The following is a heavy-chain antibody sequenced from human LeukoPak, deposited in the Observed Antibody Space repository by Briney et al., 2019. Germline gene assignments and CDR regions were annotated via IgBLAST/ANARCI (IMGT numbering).Heavy chain of an antibody. V-gene: IGHV1-2*02. CDR1: GYTFTKYY. CDR3: ARATWSITMIVVVIPYFDY. D-gene: IGHD3-22*01. CDR2: INPNSGGT. Sequence: ASVKVSCKASGYTFTKYYIHWVRQAPGQGLEWMGWINPNSGGTNYAQKFQGRVTMTRDTSISTAYMELSRLRSDDTAVYYCARATWSITMIVVVIPYFDYWGQGTLVTVSS. J-gene: IGHJ4*02.